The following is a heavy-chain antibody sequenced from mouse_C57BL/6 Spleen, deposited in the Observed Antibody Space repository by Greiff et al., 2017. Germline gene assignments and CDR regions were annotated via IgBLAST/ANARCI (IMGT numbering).Heavy chain of an antibody. J-gene: IGHJ3*01. Sequence: VQLQQSGAELARPGASVKMSCKASGYTFTSYTMHWVKQRPGQGLEWIGYINPSSGYTKYNQKFKDKATLTADKSSSTAYMQLSSLTSEDSAVYYCARVDYDYDGGFAYWGQGTLVTVSA. CDR2: INPSSGYT. V-gene: IGHV1-4*01. CDR1: GYTFTSYT. CDR3: ARVDYDYDGGFAY. D-gene: IGHD2-4*01.